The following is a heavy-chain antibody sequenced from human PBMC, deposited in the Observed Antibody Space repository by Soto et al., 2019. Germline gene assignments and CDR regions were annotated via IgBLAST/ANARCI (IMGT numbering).Heavy chain of an antibody. J-gene: IGHJ4*02. Sequence: PSETLSLTCAVYGGSFSGYYWSWIRQPPGKGLEWIGEINHIGSTNYNPSLKSRVTISVDTSKNQFSLKLSSVTAADTAVYYCARRVVTGTTTDPPDTSDYWGQGTLVTVSS. CDR2: INHIGST. CDR3: ARRVVTGTTTDPPDTSDY. CDR1: GGSFSGYY. D-gene: IGHD1-20*01. V-gene: IGHV4-34*01.